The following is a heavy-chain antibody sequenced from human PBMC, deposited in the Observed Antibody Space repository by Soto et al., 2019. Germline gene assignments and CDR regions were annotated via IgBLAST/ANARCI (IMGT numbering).Heavy chain of an antibody. CDR3: ARGNTYYYDSSGYYEVGDFDY. V-gene: IGHV4-34*01. CDR2: INHSEST. CDR1: GGSFSGYY. Sequence: SETLSLTCAVYGGSFSGYYWSWIRQPPGKGLEWIGEINHSESTNYNPSLKGRVTISVDTSKNQFSLKLSSVTAADTAVYYCARGNTYYYDSSGYYEVGDFDYWGQGTLVTVSS. D-gene: IGHD3-22*01. J-gene: IGHJ4*02.